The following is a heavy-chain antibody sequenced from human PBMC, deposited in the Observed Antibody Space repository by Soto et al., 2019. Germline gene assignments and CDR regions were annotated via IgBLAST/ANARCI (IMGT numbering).Heavy chain of an antibody. CDR2: ISTYNGNT. Sequence: ASVKVSCKASGYTLTSHVINWVRQAPGQGLEWMGWISTYNGNTHYAQNLQGRVSMTTDTSTTTAYMELRSLRSDDTAVYFCARQDIKYYSDGGLYAKNPFFENWGQGTLVNVSS. D-gene: IGHD3-22*01. CDR1: GYTLTSHV. V-gene: IGHV1-18*04. J-gene: IGHJ4*02. CDR3: ARQDIKYYSDGGLYAKNPFFEN.